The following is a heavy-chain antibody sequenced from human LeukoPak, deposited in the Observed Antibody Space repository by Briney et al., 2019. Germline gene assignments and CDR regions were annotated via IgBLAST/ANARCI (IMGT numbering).Heavy chain of an antibody. CDR3: ARQYSGSYGFDY. J-gene: IGHJ4*02. CDR2: IYYSGST. Sequence: SETLSLTCTVSGGAISSYYWSWIRQPPGKGLEWIGYIYYSGSTNYNPSLKSRVTISVDTSKNQLSLRLSSVTAADPAVYYCARQYSGSYGFDYWGQGTLVTVSS. V-gene: IGHV4-59*01. D-gene: IGHD1-26*01. CDR1: GGAISSYY.